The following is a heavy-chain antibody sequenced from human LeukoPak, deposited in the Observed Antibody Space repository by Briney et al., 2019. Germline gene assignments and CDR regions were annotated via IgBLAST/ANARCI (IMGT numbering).Heavy chain of an antibody. J-gene: IGHJ4*02. CDR1: GFTFSSYA. CDR3: ARPDCSGGSCFSYFDY. V-gene: IGHV3-30*04. D-gene: IGHD2-15*01. CDR2: ISYDGSNK. Sequence: SGGSLRLSCAASGFTFSSYAMHWVRQAPGKGLEWVAVISYDGSNKYYADSVKGRFTISRDNSKNTLYLQMNSLRAEDTAVYYCARPDCSGGSCFSYFDYWGQGTLVTVSS.